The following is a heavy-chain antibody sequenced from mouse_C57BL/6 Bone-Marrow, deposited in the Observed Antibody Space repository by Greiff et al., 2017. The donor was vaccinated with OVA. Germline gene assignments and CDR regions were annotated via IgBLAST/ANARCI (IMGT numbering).Heavy chain of an antibody. CDR1: GYAFSSYW. D-gene: IGHD1-1*01. Sequence: QVQLQQSGAELVKPGASVKISCKASGYAFSSYWMNWVKQRPGKGLEWIGQIYPGDGDTNYNGKFKGKATLTADKSSSTAYMQLSSLTSEDSAVYFCARGGATVAPLDFDVWGTGTTVTVSS. CDR2: IYPGDGDT. J-gene: IGHJ1*03. CDR3: ARGGATVAPLDFDV. V-gene: IGHV1-80*01.